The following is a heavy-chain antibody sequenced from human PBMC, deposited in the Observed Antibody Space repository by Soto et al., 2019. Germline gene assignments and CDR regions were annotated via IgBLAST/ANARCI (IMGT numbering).Heavy chain of an antibody. CDR2: IDPSDSYT. D-gene: IGHD6-6*01. Sequence: GESLKISCKGSVYSFTSYCISWVRQMPGKGLEWMGRIDPSDSYTNYSPSFQGHVTISADKSISTAYLQWSSLKASDTAMYYCAKGFIAARPGDYWGQGTLVTVSS. CDR3: AKGFIAARPGDY. V-gene: IGHV5-10-1*01. J-gene: IGHJ4*02. CDR1: VYSFTSYC.